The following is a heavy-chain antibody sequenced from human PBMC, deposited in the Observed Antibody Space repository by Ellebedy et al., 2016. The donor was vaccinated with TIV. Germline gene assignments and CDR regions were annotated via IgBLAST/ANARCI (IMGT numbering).Heavy chain of an antibody. D-gene: IGHD6-19*01. J-gene: IGHJ4*02. Sequence: GESLKISCAASGFTFSSYWISWVRQAPGKGLEWVANINGVGSEKYYVESVKGRFTISRDNAKNSLYLQMNSLRVEDSAVYYCSRDERAVAGPGDYWGQGTLVIVS. CDR3: SRDERAVAGPGDY. CDR1: GFTFSSYW. V-gene: IGHV3-7*03. CDR2: INGVGSEK.